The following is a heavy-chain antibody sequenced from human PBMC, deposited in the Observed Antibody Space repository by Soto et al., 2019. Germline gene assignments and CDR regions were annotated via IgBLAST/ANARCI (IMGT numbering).Heavy chain of an antibody. CDR1: GGTFSSYA. J-gene: IGHJ6*02. CDR2: IIPIFGTA. Sequence: GASVKVSWKASGGTFSSYAISWVRQAPGQGLEWMGGIIPIFGTANYAQKFQGRVTITADESTSTAYMELSSLRSEDTAVYYCASPAVAYSSSRNGFYYGMDVWGQGTTVTVSS. V-gene: IGHV1-69*13. CDR3: ASPAVAYSSSRNGFYYGMDV. D-gene: IGHD6-13*01.